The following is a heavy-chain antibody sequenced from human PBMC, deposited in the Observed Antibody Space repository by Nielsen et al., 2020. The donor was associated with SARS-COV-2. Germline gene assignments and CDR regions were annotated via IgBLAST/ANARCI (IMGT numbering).Heavy chain of an antibody. Sequence: SETLSLTCTVSGGSITGYYWSWIRQPPGKGLEWIGYIYYSGNTNYSPSLHSRVTISVDTSQNHFSLNLRSVTAADTAVHYCARGRMHWSDSGSYSYYFDSWGQGALVSVSS. V-gene: IGHV4-59*13. J-gene: IGHJ4*02. CDR2: IYYSGNT. D-gene: IGHD1-26*01. CDR3: ARGRMHWSDSGSYSYYFDS. CDR1: GGSITGYY.